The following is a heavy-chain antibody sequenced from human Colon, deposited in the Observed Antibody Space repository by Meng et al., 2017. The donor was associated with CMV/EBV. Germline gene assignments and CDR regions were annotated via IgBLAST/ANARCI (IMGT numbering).Heavy chain of an antibody. CDR3: ARDLRLTGAFDY. CDR2: VHTGGNS. D-gene: IGHD3-9*01. J-gene: IGHJ4*02. CDR1: GFSVSDKY. Sequence: GESLKISCAASGFSVSDKYMSWVRQAPGKGLEWVLVVHTGGNSYYADSVKGRFTISRDTSKNMIYLQMDSLRAEDTAVYYCARDLRLTGAFDYWGQGTLVTVSS. V-gene: IGHV3-53*01.